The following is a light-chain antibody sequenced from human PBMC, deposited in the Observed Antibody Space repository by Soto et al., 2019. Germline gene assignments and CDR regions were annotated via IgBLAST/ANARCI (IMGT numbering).Light chain of an antibody. CDR1: QSLSSSY. CDR3: QHYGNTPPSVT. CDR2: GAS. V-gene: IGKV3-20*01. J-gene: IGKJ3*01. Sequence: EIVLTQSQGTLPFSPLERVTLXCRASQSLSSSYLVWYQQKPGQAPRLLIYGASSRATGIPDRFSGSGSGTDFTLTISRLEPEDFAVYYCQHYGNTPPSVTFGPGTKVDI.